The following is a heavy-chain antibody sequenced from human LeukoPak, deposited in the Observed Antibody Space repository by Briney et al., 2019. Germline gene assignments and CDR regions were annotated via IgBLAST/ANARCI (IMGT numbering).Heavy chain of an antibody. D-gene: IGHD3-9*01. V-gene: IGHV1-18*01. J-gene: IGHJ4*02. CDR2: ISGYNGNT. CDR1: GYTFTSYG. Sequence: ASVKVSCKASGYTFTSYGISWVRQAPGQGLESMGWISGYNGNTKFAQKLQGRVTMTTDTSTSTAYMELRSLRFDDTAVYYCARDNEILTGYPDYWGQGTLVTVSS. CDR3: ARDNEILTGYPDY.